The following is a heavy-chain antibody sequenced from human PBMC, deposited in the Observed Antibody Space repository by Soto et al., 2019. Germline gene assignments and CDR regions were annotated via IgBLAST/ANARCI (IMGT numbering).Heavy chain of an antibody. CDR2: INHSGTS. J-gene: IGHJ4*02. CDR1: CRSFSGYY. CDR3: ARGGRAYGSGSYFWSFDY. D-gene: IGHD3-10*01. Sequence: SETLSLTCAGYCRSFSGYYWSWIRQPPGKGLEWIGEINHSGTSHYNPSLESQVITSVVTSKNQFSLKLSSVTAADTAVYYCARGGRAYGSGSYFWSFDYWGQGTQVTVPS. V-gene: IGHV4-34*01.